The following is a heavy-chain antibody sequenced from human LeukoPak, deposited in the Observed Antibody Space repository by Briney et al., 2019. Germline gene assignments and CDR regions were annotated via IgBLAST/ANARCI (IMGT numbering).Heavy chain of an antibody. CDR1: GGSISSSNYY. D-gene: IGHD5-18*01. V-gene: IGHV4-39*01. Sequence: SETLSLTCTVSGGSISSSNYYWGWIRQPPGKGLEWIGSIYYRGTTYYNPSLKSRVTISVDTSKNQFSLKLSSVTAADTAVYYCARVDTALALLFDYWGQGTLVTVSS. CDR2: IYYRGTT. CDR3: ARVDTALALLFDY. J-gene: IGHJ4*02.